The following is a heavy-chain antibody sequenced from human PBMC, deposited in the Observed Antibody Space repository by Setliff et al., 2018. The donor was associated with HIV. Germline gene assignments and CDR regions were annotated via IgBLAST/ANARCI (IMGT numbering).Heavy chain of an antibody. CDR2: IYHSGST. V-gene: IGHV4-38-2*01. CDR3: AQLTPRTHYFYGMDV. Sequence: SETLSLTCAVSGYSISSGYYWGWIRQPPGKGLEWIGSIYHSGSTFYSPSLKSRVTMSVDTSRNQFSVKLSSVTAADTAVYYCAQLTPRTHYFYGMDVWGQGTTVTVSS. CDR1: GYSISSGYY. J-gene: IGHJ6*02.